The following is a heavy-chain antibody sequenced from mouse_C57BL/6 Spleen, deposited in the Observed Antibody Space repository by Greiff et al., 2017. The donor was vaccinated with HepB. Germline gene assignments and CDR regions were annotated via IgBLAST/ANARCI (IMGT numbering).Heavy chain of an antibody. V-gene: IGHV1-69*01. CDR3: ARPLYDYDGPPFAY. Sequence: QVQLQQPGAELVMPGASVKLSCKASGYTFTSYWMHWVKQRPGQGLEWIGEFDPSDSYTNYNQKFKGKSTLTVDKSSSTAYMQLSSLTSEDSAVYYCARPLYDYDGPPFAYWGQGTLVTVSA. CDR1: GYTFTSYW. D-gene: IGHD2-4*01. CDR2: FDPSDSYT. J-gene: IGHJ3*01.